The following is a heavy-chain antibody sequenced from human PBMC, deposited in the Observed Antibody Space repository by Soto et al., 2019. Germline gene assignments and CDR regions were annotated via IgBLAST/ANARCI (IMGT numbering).Heavy chain of an antibody. V-gene: IGHV2-5*02. Sequence: QITLKESGPTLVKPTQTLTLTCTFSGFSLSTRGVGVGWFRQPPGRALEWLALIYWDDDKRYSPSLQNRLTTTRDTSTTQVVLTMTTMDPVDTATYSCAHRPYGYKYYFDYWGQGTLVTVSS. D-gene: IGHD5-18*01. CDR3: AHRPYGYKYYFDY. CDR2: IYWDDDK. CDR1: GFSLSTRGVG. J-gene: IGHJ4*02.